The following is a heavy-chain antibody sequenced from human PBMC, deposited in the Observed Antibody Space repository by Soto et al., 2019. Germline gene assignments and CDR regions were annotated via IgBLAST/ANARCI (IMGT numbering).Heavy chain of an antibody. V-gene: IGHV4-61*01. CDR2: IYYSGST. CDR1: GGSVSSGSYY. J-gene: IGHJ4*02. Sequence: PSETLSLTCTVSGGSVSSGSYYWSWIRQPPGKGLEWIGYIYYSGSTNYNPSLKSRVTISVDTSKNQFSLKLSSVTAADTAVCYCARGESSGWYDLYYSDYWGQGTLVTVSS. D-gene: IGHD6-19*01. CDR3: ARGESSGWYDLYYSDY.